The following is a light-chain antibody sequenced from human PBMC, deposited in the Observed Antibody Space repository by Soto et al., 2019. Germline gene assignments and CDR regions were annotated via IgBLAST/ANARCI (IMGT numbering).Light chain of an antibody. V-gene: IGKV1-39*01. J-gene: IGKJ1*01. CDR3: QQTYSTPRGS. Sequence: DIQMTQSPSSLSASVGDRVTITCRASESISNNLNWYQQKPVKAPKLLIYAASTLQSGVPSRFSGGGSGTDFTITIGSLQPEDFTTYYCQQTYSTPRGSFGQGTKVEIK. CDR2: AAS. CDR1: ESISNN.